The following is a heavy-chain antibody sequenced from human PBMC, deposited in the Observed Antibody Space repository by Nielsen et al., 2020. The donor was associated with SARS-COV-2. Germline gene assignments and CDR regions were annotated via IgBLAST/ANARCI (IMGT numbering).Heavy chain of an antibody. V-gene: IGHV4-39*01. CDR1: GGSISSSSYY. Sequence: SETLSLTCTVSGGSISSSSYYWGWIRQPPGKGLEWIGSIYYSGSTYYNQSLKSRVTISVDTSKNQFSLKLSSVTAPDTAVYYCARVSHFVGSDYWGQGTLVTVSS. CDR2: IYYSGST. D-gene: IGHD2-21*01. J-gene: IGHJ4*02. CDR3: ARVSHFVGSDY.